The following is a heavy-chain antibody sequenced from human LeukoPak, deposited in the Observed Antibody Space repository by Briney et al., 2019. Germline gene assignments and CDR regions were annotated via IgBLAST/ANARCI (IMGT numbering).Heavy chain of an antibody. CDR3: ARTTEAHSWRTRYYDYYMDV. D-gene: IGHD6-13*01. V-gene: IGHV4-59*01. J-gene: IGHJ6*03. Sequence: SETLSLTCTVSGGSISSYYWSWIRQPPGKGLEWIGYVYYSGSTNYNPSLKSRVTISVDTSKNQFSLKLSSVTAADTAVYYCARTTEAHSWRTRYYDYYMDVWGKGPRSPSL. CDR2: VYYSGST. CDR1: GGSISSYY.